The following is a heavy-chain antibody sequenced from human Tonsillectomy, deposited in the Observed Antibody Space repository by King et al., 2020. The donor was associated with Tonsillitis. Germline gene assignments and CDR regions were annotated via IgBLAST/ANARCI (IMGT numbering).Heavy chain of an antibody. V-gene: IGHV4-39*07. Sequence: QLQESGPGLVKPSETLSFTCTVSGGSISSSSYYWGWIRQPPGKGLEWIGSIYYSGSTYLNPSLKSRVTISIDTSKNQLSLRLSSVTAADTAGYYCARQYPRSGGPQRDFDDWGQGTLVTVSS. CDR3: ARQYPRSGGPQRDFDD. D-gene: IGHD6-19*01. CDR1: GGSISSSSYY. J-gene: IGHJ4*02. CDR2: IYYSGST.